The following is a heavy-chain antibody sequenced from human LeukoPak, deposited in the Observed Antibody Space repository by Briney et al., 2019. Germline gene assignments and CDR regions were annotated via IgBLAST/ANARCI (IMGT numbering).Heavy chain of an antibody. CDR1: GFTFSRYW. CDR3: ARDTAVAGLNDY. J-gene: IGHJ4*02. D-gene: IGHD6-19*01. Sequence: PGGSLRLSCAASGFTFSRYWMTWVRQAPGTGLEWVANIKQDGSEKNYVDSVKGRFTISRDNAKNSLYLRMNSLRAEDTAVYYCARDTAVAGLNDYWGQGTLVTVSS. CDR2: IKQDGSEK. V-gene: IGHV3-7*01.